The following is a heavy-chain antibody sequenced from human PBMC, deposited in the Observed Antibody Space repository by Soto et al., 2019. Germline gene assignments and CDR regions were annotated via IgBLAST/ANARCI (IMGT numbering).Heavy chain of an antibody. CDR1: GFTFSSYG. CDR3: ARDLDYYGSKASGLDY. J-gene: IGHJ4*02. D-gene: IGHD3-10*01. CDR2: IWYDGSNK. V-gene: IGHV3-33*01. Sequence: PGGSLSLSCAASGFTFSSYGMHWVRQAPGKGLEWVAVIWYDGSNKYYADSVKGRFTISRDNSKNTLYQQMNSLRAEDTAVYYCARDLDYYGSKASGLDYWGQGTLVTVSS.